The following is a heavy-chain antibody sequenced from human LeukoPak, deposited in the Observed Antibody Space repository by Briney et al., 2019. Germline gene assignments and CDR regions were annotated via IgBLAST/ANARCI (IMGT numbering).Heavy chain of an antibody. Sequence: SETLSLTCTVSGGSISSSSYYWGWIRQPPGKGLEWIGSIYYSGSTYYNPSLKSRVTISVDTSKNQFSLKLSSVTAADTAVYYCVGERAQYSSSAFDYWGQGTLVTVSS. V-gene: IGHV4-39*01. CDR1: GGSISSSSYY. D-gene: IGHD6-6*01. CDR2: IYYSGST. J-gene: IGHJ4*02. CDR3: VGERAQYSSSAFDY.